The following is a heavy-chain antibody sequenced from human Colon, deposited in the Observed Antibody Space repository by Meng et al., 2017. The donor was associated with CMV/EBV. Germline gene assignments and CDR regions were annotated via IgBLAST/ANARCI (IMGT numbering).Heavy chain of an antibody. Sequence: SETLSLTCTVSGGSISSYYWSWIRQPPGKGLEWIGYIYYSGSTNYNPSLKSRVTISVDTSKNQFSLKLSSVTAADTAVYYCERSGGSYSPFDYWGQGTLVTVS. CDR3: ERSGGSYSPFDY. D-gene: IGHD1-26*01. V-gene: IGHV4-59*01. J-gene: IGHJ4*02. CDR2: IYYSGST. CDR1: GGSISSYY.